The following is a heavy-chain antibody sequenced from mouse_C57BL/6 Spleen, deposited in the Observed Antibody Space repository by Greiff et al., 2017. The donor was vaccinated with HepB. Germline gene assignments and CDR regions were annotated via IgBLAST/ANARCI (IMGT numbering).Heavy chain of an antibody. CDR2: SDPEDGET. CDR1: GFNIKDYY. CDR3: ARWDDGDWYFDV. J-gene: IGHJ1*03. V-gene: IGHV14-2*01. Sequence: VQLQQSGAELVKPGASVKLSCTASGFNIKDYYMPWVKQRTEQGLEWIGRSDPEDGETKYAPKFQGKATITADTSSNTAYLQLSSLTAEDTAVYYCARWDDGDWYFDVWGTGTTVTVSS. D-gene: IGHD4-1*01.